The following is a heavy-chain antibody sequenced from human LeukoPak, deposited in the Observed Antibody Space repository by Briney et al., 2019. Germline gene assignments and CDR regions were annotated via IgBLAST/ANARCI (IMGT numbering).Heavy chain of an antibody. CDR1: GGSISSYY. J-gene: IGHJ3*02. V-gene: IGHV4-59*01. CDR2: IYYSGST. Sequence: SETLSLTCTVSGGSISSYYWSWIRQPPGKGLEWIGYIYYSGSTNYNPSLRSRVTISVDTSKNQFSLKLSSVTAADTAVYYCAGDSGWPGAFDIWGQGTMVTVSS. D-gene: IGHD6-19*01. CDR3: AGDSGWPGAFDI.